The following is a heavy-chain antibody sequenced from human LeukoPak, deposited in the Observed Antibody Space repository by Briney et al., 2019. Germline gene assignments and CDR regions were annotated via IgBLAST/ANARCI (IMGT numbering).Heavy chain of an antibody. D-gene: IGHD2-15*01. CDR3: AKGIGPANYYYYGMDV. CDR1: GFIFSHYG. J-gene: IGHJ6*02. CDR2: IQNDASTE. Sequence: GRSLRLSYAASGFIFSHYGMHWVRQAPGKGLEWVAVIQNDASTENFADSVKGRFTISRDNSKNTVFLQMNSLRAEDTAVYYCAKGIGPANYYYYGMDVWGQGTTVTVSS. V-gene: IGHV3-33*05.